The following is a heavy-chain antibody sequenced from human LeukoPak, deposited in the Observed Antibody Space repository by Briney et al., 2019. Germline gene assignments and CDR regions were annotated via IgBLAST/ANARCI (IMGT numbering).Heavy chain of an antibody. V-gene: IGHV3-7*01. Sequence: GGSLRLSCEGSGFTFSDYWMTWVRQAPGKGLEWVANIKPNGIEKHYADSVEGRFTISRDNAKNSLYLQMNSLRAEDTAVYYCARDLDTYVLLIAYDTFDSWGQGTMVTVSS. CDR1: GFTFSDYW. CDR3: ARDLDTYVLLIAYDTFDS. J-gene: IGHJ3*02. D-gene: IGHD2-21*01. CDR2: IKPNGIEK.